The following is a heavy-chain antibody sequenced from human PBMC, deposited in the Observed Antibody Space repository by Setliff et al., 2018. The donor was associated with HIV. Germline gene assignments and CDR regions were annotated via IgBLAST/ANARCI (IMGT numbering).Heavy chain of an antibody. Sequence: GSVKVSCKASGYTFTSYYMHWVRQAPGQGLEWMGIINPSDGSTSYAQKFQGRVTMTRDTSTSTVYMELSSLSFEDTAVYYCARDLSISNPYYDILTGPGVYWGQGTLITVSS. J-gene: IGHJ4*02. CDR2: INPSDGST. CDR3: ARDLSISNPYYDILTGPGVY. V-gene: IGHV1-46*01. CDR1: GYTFTSYY. D-gene: IGHD3-9*01.